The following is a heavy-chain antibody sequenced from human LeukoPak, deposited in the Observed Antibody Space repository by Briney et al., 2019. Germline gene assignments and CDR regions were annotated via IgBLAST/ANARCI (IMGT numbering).Heavy chain of an antibody. CDR1: GFTFSSYW. CDR2: INSDGSST. J-gene: IGHJ5*02. Sequence: GGSLRLSCAASGFTFSSYWMHWDRQAPGKGLVWVSRINSDGSSTSYADSVKGRFTISRDNAKNTLYLQMNSLRAEDTAVYYCARDPVKGYCSGGSCYRRGNWFDPWGQGTLVTVSS. CDR3: ARDPVKGYCSGGSCYRRGNWFDP. D-gene: IGHD2-15*01. V-gene: IGHV3-74*01.